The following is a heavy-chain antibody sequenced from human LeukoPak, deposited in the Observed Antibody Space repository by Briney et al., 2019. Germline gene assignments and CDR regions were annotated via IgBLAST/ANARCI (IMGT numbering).Heavy chain of an antibody. CDR2: TNHSGST. CDR1: GGSFSGYY. J-gene: IGHJ5*02. CDR3: ARVCFPLAATQNNWFDP. D-gene: IGHD2-15*01. Sequence: SETLSPTCAVYGGSFSGYYWSWIRQPPGKGLEWIGETNHSGSTNYNPSLKSRVTISVDTSKNQFSLKLSSVTAADTAVYYCARVCFPLAATQNNWFDPWGQGTLVTVSS. V-gene: IGHV4-34*01.